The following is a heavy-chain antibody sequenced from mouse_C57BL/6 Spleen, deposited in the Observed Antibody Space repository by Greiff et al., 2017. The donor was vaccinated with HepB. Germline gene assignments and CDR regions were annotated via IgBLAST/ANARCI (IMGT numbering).Heavy chain of an antibody. V-gene: IGHV1-69*01. D-gene: IGHD4-1*01. Sequence: QVQLKQPGAELVMPGASVKLSCKASGYTFTSYWMHWVKQRPGQGLEWIGEIDPSDSYTNYNQKFKGKSTLTVDKSSSTAYMQLSSLTSEDSAVYYCARRGNWDEGYFDVWGTGTTVTVSS. CDR3: ARRGNWDEGYFDV. CDR1: GYTFTSYW. CDR2: IDPSDSYT. J-gene: IGHJ1*03.